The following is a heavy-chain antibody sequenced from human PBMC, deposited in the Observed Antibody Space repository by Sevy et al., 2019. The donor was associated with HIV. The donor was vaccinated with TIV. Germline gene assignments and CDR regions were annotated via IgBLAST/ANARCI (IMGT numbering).Heavy chain of an antibody. CDR1: GFTFSDYG. Sequence: GGSLRLSCEVSGFTFSDYGMHWVRQAPGKGLEWLAVISYDGIDIYYPDSVEGRFTVSRDNSKNTLYLQMNSRRPEDTAVYYCSNGAGGSDSGGFDYWGQGTLVTVSS. J-gene: IGHJ4*02. CDR3: SNGAGGSDSGGFDY. V-gene: IGHV3-30*03. CDR2: ISYDGIDI. D-gene: IGHD1-26*01.